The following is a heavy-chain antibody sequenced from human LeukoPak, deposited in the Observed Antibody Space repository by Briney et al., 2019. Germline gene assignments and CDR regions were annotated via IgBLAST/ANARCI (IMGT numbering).Heavy chain of an antibody. CDR1: GYTFTDYD. V-gene: IGHV1-8*03. CDR2: INPNSAST. D-gene: IGHD4-17*01. J-gene: IGHJ3*01. Sequence: ASVKVSCKTSGYTFTDYDVHRVRQAPGQGLEWMGWINPNSASTNYAQRLQGRVTFTRDTSLSIAYMELSSLTSEDAAVYFCARGDFGETNTAFDVWGQGTLVAVSS. CDR3: ARGDFGETNTAFDV.